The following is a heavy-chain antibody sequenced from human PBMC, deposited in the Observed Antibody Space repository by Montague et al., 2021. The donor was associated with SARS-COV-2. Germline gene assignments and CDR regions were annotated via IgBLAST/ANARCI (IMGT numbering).Heavy chain of an antibody. J-gene: IGHJ6*02. V-gene: IGHV4-34*01. D-gene: IGHD4-17*01. Sequence: SETLSLTCAVYGGSFSGYYWSWIRQPPGKGLEWIGEINHSGSTNXXPSLKSRVTISVDTSKNQFSLKLRSVTAADTAVYYCARGRTVTTFYYYYGMDVWGQGTTVTVSS. CDR3: ARGRTVTTFYYYYGMDV. CDR2: INHSGST. CDR1: GGSFSGYY.